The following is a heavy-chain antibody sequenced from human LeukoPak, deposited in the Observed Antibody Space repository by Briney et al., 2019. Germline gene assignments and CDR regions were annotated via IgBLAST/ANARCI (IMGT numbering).Heavy chain of an antibody. Sequence: AASVKVSCEASGGTFSSYAISWVRQAPGQGLEWMGGIIPIFGTANYAQKFQGRVTITADESTSTAYMELSSLRSEDTAVYYCARGRESITMVRGALGYWGQGTLVTVSS. J-gene: IGHJ4*02. CDR1: GGTFSSYA. D-gene: IGHD3-10*01. CDR3: ARGRESITMVRGALGY. CDR2: IIPIFGTA. V-gene: IGHV1-69*13.